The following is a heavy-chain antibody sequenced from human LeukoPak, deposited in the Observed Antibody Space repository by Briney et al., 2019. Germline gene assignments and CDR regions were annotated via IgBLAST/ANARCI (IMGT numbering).Heavy chain of an antibody. CDR1: GFTFSSYA. CDR3: ARGEGRWYQKRDYYYGMDV. CDR2: ISYDGSNK. V-gene: IGHV3-30-3*01. Sequence: GGSLRLSCAASGFTFSSYAMHWVRQAPGKGLEWVAVISYDGSNKYYADSVKGRFTISRDNSKNTLYLQMNSLRAEDTAVYYCARGEGRWYQKRDYYYGMDVWGQGTTVTVSS. D-gene: IGHD4-23*01. J-gene: IGHJ6*02.